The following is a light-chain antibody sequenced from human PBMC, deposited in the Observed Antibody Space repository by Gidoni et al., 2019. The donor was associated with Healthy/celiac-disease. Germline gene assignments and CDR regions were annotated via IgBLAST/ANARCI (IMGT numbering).Light chain of an antibody. V-gene: IGKV3-20*01. CDR1: QSVSSSY. Sequence: EIVFTQSLGTLSSSPGERATLSCMVSQSVSSSYLAWYQQKPGQAPRLLIYGASSRATGLPDRFSGSGAGTDFTLTISRLEPEDFAVYYCQQYGSSPLVTFGPGTKVDIK. CDR2: GAS. CDR3: QQYGSSPLVT. J-gene: IGKJ3*01.